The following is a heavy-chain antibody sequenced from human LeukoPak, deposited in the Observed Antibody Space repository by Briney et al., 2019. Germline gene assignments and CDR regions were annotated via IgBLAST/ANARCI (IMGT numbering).Heavy chain of an antibody. D-gene: IGHD3-22*01. CDR2: IYSGGST. Sequence: GGSLRLSCAASGFTVSSNYMSWVRQAPGKGLEWVSVIYSGGSTYYADSVKGRFIISRDNSMNTLYLQMNSLRAEDTAVYYCASGAITMIVSYWGQGTQVTVSS. J-gene: IGHJ4*02. CDR1: GFTVSSNY. V-gene: IGHV3-66*01. CDR3: ASGAITMIVSY.